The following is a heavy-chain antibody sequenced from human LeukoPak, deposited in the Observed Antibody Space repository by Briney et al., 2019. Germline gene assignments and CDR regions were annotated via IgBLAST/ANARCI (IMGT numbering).Heavy chain of an antibody. CDR2: TNHSGST. Sequence: SEILSRTCSVYGWSFSGYYWSWIRQAPGNGLEGIVKTNHSGSTNYKPSLKSRVTISVDTSKNQFSLKLSSVTAADTAVYYCARSLLWFGSHFDYWGQGTLVTVSS. D-gene: IGHD3-10*01. V-gene: IGHV4-34*01. CDR1: GWSFSGYY. J-gene: IGHJ4*02. CDR3: ARSLLWFGSHFDY.